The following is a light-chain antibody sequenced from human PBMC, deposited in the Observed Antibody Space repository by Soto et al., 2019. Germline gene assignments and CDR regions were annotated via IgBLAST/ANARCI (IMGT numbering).Light chain of an antibody. V-gene: IGKV1-39*01. CDR1: QSISSF. CDR3: QQSYTILT. CDR2: AAS. Sequence: DLQMTQSPSSMSASVGDRVTITCRASQSISSFLNWYQQKPGKAPKLLIYAASSLQSGVPSRFSGSGSGTDFTLTISSLQPADFATYYCQQSYTILTFGGGTKVDIK. J-gene: IGKJ4*01.